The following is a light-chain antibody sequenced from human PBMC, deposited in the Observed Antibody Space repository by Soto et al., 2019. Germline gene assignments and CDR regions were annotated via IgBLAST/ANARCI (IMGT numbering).Light chain of an antibody. V-gene: IGLV2-11*01. J-gene: IGLJ1*01. CDR2: DVS. Sequence: QSALTQPASVSGSPGQSITISCTGTSSDVGGYNYVSWYQQHPGKAPKLMIYDVSKRPSGVPDRFSGSKSGNTASLTISGLQAEDEADYYCCSYAGSYTWYVFGTGTKLTVL. CDR3: CSYAGSYTWYV. CDR1: SSDVGGYNY.